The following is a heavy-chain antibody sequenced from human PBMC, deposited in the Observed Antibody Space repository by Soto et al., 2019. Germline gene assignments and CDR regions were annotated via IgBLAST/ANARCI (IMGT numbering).Heavy chain of an antibody. J-gene: IGHJ6*02. V-gene: IGHV3-73*01. CDR2: ISSETNSYAT. D-gene: IGHD3-3*01. CDR1: GFTFTGSA. CDR3: TRGEGDYGFWSGYYQHYDYYGMDV. Sequence: GGSLRFSCAASGFTFTGSAMHWVRHAAGNGLEWVGRISSETNSYATEYATSVKGRFPISRDDSKNTAYLQMNSLKPEDTAVYYCTRGEGDYGFWSGYYQHYDYYGMDVWGQGTTVTVSS.